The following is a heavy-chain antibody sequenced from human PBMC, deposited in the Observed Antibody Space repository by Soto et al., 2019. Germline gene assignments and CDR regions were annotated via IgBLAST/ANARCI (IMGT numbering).Heavy chain of an antibody. CDR1: GFVFKDSS. Sequence: EVLLLESGGGLVQPGGSLKLSCEASGFVFKDSSIHGFRQSSGQGLEWVGRIRDRAYNYATAYAASVKGRFTISRDDSNNKAYLQMDSLKTEDTAIYYCTRLISAAQDYWGQGNLVTVSS. CDR3: TRLISAAQDY. CDR2: IRDRAYNYAT. D-gene: IGHD3-16*02. V-gene: IGHV3-73*01. J-gene: IGHJ4*02.